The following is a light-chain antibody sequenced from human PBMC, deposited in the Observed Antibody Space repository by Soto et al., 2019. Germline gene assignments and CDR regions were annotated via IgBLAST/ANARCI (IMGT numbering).Light chain of an antibody. CDR1: SXDIGSYNL. J-gene: IGLJ1*01. CDR2: AGS. V-gene: IGLV2-23*01. Sequence: QSALTQPASVSGSPGQSITISCTGTSXDIGSYNLVSWYQHHPGKAPKLIIYAGSKRPSGVSNRFSGSKSGYTASLTISGLQAEDEADYFCCSFAGIITYYVFGTGTKVTVL. CDR3: CSFAGIITYYV.